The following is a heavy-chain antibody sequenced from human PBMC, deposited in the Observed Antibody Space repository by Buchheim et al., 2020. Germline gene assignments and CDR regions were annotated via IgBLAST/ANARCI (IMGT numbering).Heavy chain of an antibody. D-gene: IGHD5-12*01. V-gene: IGHV4-34*01. J-gene: IGHJ6*02. Sequence: QVQLQQWGAGLLKPSETLSLTCAVYGGSFSGYYWGWIRQPPGKGLEWIGEINHSGSTNYNPSLKSRVTISVDTSKNQFSLKLSSVTAADTAVYYCASTITWFYGMDVWGQGTT. CDR2: INHSGST. CDR1: GGSFSGYY. CDR3: ASTITWFYGMDV.